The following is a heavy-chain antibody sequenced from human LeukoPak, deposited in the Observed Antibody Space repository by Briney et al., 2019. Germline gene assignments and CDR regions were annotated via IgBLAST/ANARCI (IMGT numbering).Heavy chain of an antibody. CDR3: ASLYGYGSGSYDPDY. D-gene: IGHD3-10*01. CDR1: GGTFSSYA. Sequence: SVKVSCKASGGTFSSYAISWVRQAPGQGLEWMGGIIPIFGTANYAQKFQGRVTITADESTSTAYMELSSLRSEDTAVYYCASLYGYGSGSYDPDYWGQGTLVTVSS. V-gene: IGHV1-69*13. J-gene: IGHJ4*02. CDR2: IIPIFGTA.